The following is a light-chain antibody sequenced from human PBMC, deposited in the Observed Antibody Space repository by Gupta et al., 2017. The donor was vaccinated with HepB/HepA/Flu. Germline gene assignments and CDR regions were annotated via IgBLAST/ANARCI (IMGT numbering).Light chain of an antibody. CDR3: QSYDSSLSGWV. Sequence: QSVLTQPPSVSGAPGPRVTISCTWSSANIGAGYDVHWYQQLPGTAPKLLIYGNSNRPSGVPDRFSGSKSGTSASLAITGPQPEDEADYYCQSYDSSLSGWVFGTGTKVTVL. CDR2: GNS. V-gene: IGLV1-40*01. J-gene: IGLJ1*01. CDR1: SANIGAGYD.